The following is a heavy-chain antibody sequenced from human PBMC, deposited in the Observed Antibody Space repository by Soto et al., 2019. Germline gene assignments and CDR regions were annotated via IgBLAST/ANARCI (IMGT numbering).Heavy chain of an antibody. CDR3: AKGRDGYNFDY. CDR1: GFTFSSYG. CDR2: ISYDGSNK. Sequence: QVQLVESGGGVVQPGRSLRLSCAASGFTFSSYGMHWVRQAPGKGLEWVAVISYDGSNKYYADSVKGRFTISRDNSKNTLYLQMNSLRAEDTAVYYCAKGRDGYNFDYWGQGTLVTVSS. D-gene: IGHD5-12*01. J-gene: IGHJ4*02. V-gene: IGHV3-30*18.